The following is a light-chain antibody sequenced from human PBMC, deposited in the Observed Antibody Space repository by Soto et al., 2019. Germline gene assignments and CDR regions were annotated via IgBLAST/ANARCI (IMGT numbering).Light chain of an antibody. CDR1: QSISSY. V-gene: IGKV1-39*01. J-gene: IGKJ2*01. CDR3: QQSYSTPYT. Sequence: DIQMTQSPSSLSASVGDRVTITCRASQSISSYLNWYQQKPGKAPKHMIYAASSLQSGVPSRFSGSGSGTDFTLTISSLQPEDFATYYCQQSYSTPYTLGQGTKLEI. CDR2: AAS.